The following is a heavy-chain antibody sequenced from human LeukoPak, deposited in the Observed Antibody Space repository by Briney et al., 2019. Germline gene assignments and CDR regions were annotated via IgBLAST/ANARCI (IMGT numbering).Heavy chain of an antibody. J-gene: IGHJ4*02. D-gene: IGHD6-19*01. CDR1: GFTFSSYA. V-gene: IGHV3-9*01. CDR2: ISWNSGSI. CDR3: AKGVTVAGGNFDY. Sequence: GGSLRLSCAASGFTFSSYAMSWVRQAPGKGLEWVSGISWNSGSIGYADSVKGRFTISRDNAKNSLYLQMNSLRAEDTALYYCAKGVTVAGGNFDYWGQGTLVTVSS.